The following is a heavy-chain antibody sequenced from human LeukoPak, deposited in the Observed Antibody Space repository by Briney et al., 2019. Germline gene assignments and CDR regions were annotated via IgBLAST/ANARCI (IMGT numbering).Heavy chain of an antibody. D-gene: IGHD3-16*02. CDR2: VRYDGNNP. V-gene: IGHV3-30*02. CDR3: ARANYDYVWGSYRSYYFDY. CDR1: GFTFSNAW. Sequence: GGSLRLSCAASGFTFSNAWMSWVRQAPGKGLDWVAFVRYDGNNPYYSASVKGRFTISRDNAKNTLYLQMNSLRAEDTAVYYCARANYDYVWGSYRSYYFDYWGQGTLVTVSS. J-gene: IGHJ4*02.